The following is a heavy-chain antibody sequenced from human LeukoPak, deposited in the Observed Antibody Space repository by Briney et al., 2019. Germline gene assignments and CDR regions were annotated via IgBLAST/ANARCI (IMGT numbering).Heavy chain of an antibody. J-gene: IGHJ4*02. CDR1: GYTFTSYG. CDR2: ISAYNGNT. Sequence: ASVKVSCKASGYTFTSYGISWVRQAPGQGLEWMGWISAYNGNTNYAQKLQGRVTMTTDTSTSTAHMELRSLRSDDTAVYYCARDAWQQLVPTDYWGQGTLVTVSS. CDR3: ARDAWQQLVPTDY. D-gene: IGHD6-13*01. V-gene: IGHV1-18*01.